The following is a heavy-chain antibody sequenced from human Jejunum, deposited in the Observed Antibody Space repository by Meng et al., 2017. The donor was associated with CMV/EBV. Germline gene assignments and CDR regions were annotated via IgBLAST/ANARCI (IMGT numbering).Heavy chain of an antibody. V-gene: IGHV1-2*02. Sequence: VSCKASGYTFTDNVIHWVRQAPGQGLEWMGWLTPRTGGTFYAQNFQGRVTITGDTSISTVYMELRRLTSDDTAVYYCARHGNYLDVWGQGTTVTVSS. CDR3: ARHGNYLDV. CDR2: LTPRTGGT. D-gene: IGHD3-3*01. CDR1: GYTFTDNV. J-gene: IGHJ6*02.